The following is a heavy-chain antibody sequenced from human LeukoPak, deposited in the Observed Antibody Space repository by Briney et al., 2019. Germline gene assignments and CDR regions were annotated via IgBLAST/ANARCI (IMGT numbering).Heavy chain of an antibody. Sequence: NPSETLSLTCTVSGGSVSSGSYYWSWIRQPAGKGLEWIGRIYTSGNTNYSPSLKSRVTISADTSKNQFSLKLSSVTAADTAVYYCARGGSSSWYYRDEAGWFDPWGQGTLVTVSS. J-gene: IGHJ5*02. CDR3: ARGGSSSWYYRDEAGWFDP. D-gene: IGHD6-13*01. V-gene: IGHV4-61*02. CDR1: GGSVSSGSYY. CDR2: IYTSGNT.